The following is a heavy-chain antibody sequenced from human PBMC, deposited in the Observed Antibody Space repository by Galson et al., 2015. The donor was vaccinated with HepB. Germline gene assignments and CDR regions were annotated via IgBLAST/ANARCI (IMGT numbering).Heavy chain of an antibody. CDR1: GFTFSSYA. Sequence: SLRLSCAASGFTFSSYAMHWVRQAPGKGLEWVAVISYDGSNKYYADSVKGRFTISRDNSKNTLYLQMNSLRAEDTAVYYCARGDPPIVVVISSSVAYWGQGTLVTVSS. V-gene: IGHV3-30*04. D-gene: IGHD3-22*01. CDR3: ARGDPPIVVVISSSVAY. J-gene: IGHJ4*02. CDR2: ISYDGSNK.